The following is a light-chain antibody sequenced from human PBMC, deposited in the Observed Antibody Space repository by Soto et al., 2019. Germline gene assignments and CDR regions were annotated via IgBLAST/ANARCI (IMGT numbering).Light chain of an antibody. CDR2: GNT. J-gene: IGLJ1*01. Sequence: QSALTQPPSVSGALGQRVTISCTGITSNIGAGYEVHWYQLLPGRAPKLLIYGNTNRPSGVPDRFSGSKSATSASLAITGLQAEDEAIYYCQSYDNTLSGPIYVFGTGTKVTVL. CDR3: QSYDNTLSGPIYV. V-gene: IGLV1-40*01. CDR1: TSNIGAGYE.